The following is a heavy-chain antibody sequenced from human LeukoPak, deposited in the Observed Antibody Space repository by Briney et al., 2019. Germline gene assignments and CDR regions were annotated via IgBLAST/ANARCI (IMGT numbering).Heavy chain of an antibody. CDR2: INPNSGGT. D-gene: IGHD2-15*01. CDR3: ARDTVVTVPTYYFDY. CDR1: GYTFTGYY. V-gene: IGHV1-2*02. J-gene: IGHJ4*02. Sequence: ASVKVSCKASGYTFTGYYMHWVRQAPGQGLEWMGWINPNSGGTNYAQKFQGRVIMTRDTSISTAYMELSRLRSDDTAVYYCARDTVVTVPTYYFDYWGQGTLVTVSS.